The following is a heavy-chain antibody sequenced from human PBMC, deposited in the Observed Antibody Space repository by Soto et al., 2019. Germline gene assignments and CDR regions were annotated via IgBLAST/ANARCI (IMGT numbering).Heavy chain of an antibody. V-gene: IGHV1-69*02. J-gene: IGHJ4*02. CDR1: GDTFNFYT. Sequence: QVQLVQSGADVQRPGSSVRFSCKASGDTFNFYTINWVRQAPGQGLQWMGRINPILSMSNYAPRFQGRVTMTADKSTSTAYMELSSLRSEDTAMYYCATSYGSGYRAFDSWGQGALVTVSS. D-gene: IGHD3-10*01. CDR3: ATSYGSGYRAFDS. CDR2: INPILSMS.